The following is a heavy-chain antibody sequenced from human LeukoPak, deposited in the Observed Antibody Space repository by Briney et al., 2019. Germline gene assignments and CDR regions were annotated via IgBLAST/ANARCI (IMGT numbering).Heavy chain of an antibody. CDR3: ARERAAAGTWYYYGMDV. V-gene: IGHV3-33*01. D-gene: IGHD6-13*01. CDR1: GFTFSSYG. CDR2: IWYDGSNK. J-gene: IGHJ6*02. Sequence: PGRSLRLSCAASGFTFSSYGMHWVRQAPGKGLEWVAVIWYDGSNKYYADSVKGRFTISRDNSKNTLYLQMNSLRAEDTAVYYCARERAAAGTWYYYGMDVWGQGTTVTVSS.